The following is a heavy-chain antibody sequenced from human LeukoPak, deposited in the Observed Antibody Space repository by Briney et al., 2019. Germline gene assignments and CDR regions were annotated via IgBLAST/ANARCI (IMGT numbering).Heavy chain of an antibody. D-gene: IGHD5-18*01. CDR3: ARVRGYSYGRYYFDY. J-gene: IGHJ4*02. CDR1: GFTFSSYA. V-gene: IGHV3-30-3*01. CDR2: ISYDGSNK. Sequence: GGSLRLSCAASGFTFSSYAMHWVRQAPGKGLEWVAVISYDGSNKYYADSVKGRFTIFRDNSKNTLYLQMNSLRAEDTAVYYCARVRGYSYGRYYFDYWGQGTLVTVSS.